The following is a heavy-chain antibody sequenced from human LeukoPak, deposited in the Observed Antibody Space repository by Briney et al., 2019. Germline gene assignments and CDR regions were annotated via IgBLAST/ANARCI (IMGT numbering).Heavy chain of an antibody. V-gene: IGHV3-21*01. CDR3: ARVQLLTAGYGMDV. Sequence: GGSLRLSCAASGFTFSSYSMNWVRQAPEKGLEWVSSISSSSSYIYYADSVKGRFTISRDNAKNSPYLQMNSLRAEDTAVYYCARVQLLTAGYGMDVWGQGTTVTVSS. J-gene: IGHJ6*02. CDR2: ISSSSSYI. CDR1: GFTFSSYS. D-gene: IGHD4-11*01.